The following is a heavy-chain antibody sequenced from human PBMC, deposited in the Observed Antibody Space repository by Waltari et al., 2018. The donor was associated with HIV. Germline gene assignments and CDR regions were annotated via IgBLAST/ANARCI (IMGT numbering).Heavy chain of an antibody. CDR3: ARERALGPEYGGVLSRGGYFDP. V-gene: IGHV4-61*02. CDR1: NGSISSGSFY. Sequence: VHLQESGPSLAKPSQTLSLICSVYNGSISSGSFYWSWVRQSAGKGMEWNGGMYPRGAASYKPFVKGRTAMAGDTSRKQFSLEIYSAIAADTAVYHCARERALGPEYGGVLSRGGYFDPGGQGIQVVVSS. D-gene: IGHD1-26*01. CDR2: MYPRGAA. J-gene: IGHJ5*02.